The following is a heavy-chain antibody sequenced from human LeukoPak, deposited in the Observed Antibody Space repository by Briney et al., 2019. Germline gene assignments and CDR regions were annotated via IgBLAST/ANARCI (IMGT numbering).Heavy chain of an antibody. CDR3: AADLGSGWSDP. J-gene: IGHJ5*02. D-gene: IGHD3-10*01. V-gene: IGHV1-58*02. Sequence: SVKVLCKACGVRFSNSAIQWVRQARRERPEWRGWVVVGSNNRVYAQKFQERVTITRDMSKSTAYMELSSLRSEDTAVYYCAADLGSGWSDPWGQGTLITVSS. CDR2: VVVGSNNR. CDR1: GVRFSNSA.